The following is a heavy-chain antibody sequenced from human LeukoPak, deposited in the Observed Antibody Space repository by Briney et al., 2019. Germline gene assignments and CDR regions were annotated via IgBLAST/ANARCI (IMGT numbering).Heavy chain of an antibody. CDR3: AKDPITMIVVVNGDYAFDI. Sequence: GGSLRLSCAASGFTFSSYAMSWVRQAPGKGLEWVSAISGSGGSTYYADSVKGRFTISRDNSKNTLYLQMNSLRAEDTAVYYCAKDPITMIVVVNGDYAFDIWGQGTMVTVSS. J-gene: IGHJ3*02. V-gene: IGHV3-23*01. CDR1: GFTFSSYA. CDR2: ISGSGGST. D-gene: IGHD3-22*01.